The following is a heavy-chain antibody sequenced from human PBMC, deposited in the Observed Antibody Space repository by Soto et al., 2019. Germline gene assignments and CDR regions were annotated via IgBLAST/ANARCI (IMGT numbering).Heavy chain of an antibody. CDR1: GFTFSSYA. CDR2: ISGSGGST. J-gene: IGHJ4*02. Sequence: EVQLLESGGGLVQPGGSLRLSCAASGFTFSSYAMSWVRQAPRKGLEWVSAISGSGGSTYYADSVKGRFTISRDNSKNTLYLQMNSLRAEDTAVYYCAKDLWFGELLSPADYWGQGTLVTVSS. V-gene: IGHV3-23*01. CDR3: AKDLWFGELLSPADY. D-gene: IGHD3-10*01.